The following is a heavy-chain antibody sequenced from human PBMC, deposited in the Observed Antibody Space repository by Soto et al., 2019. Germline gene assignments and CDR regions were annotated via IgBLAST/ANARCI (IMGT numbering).Heavy chain of an antibody. V-gene: IGHV1-3*01. CDR1: GYTFATYA. J-gene: IGHJ4*02. CDR2: INAGNGNT. D-gene: IGHD6-13*01. Sequence: QVQLVQSGAEVKKPGASVKVSCKASGYTFATYAMHWVRQAPGHRLEWMGWINAGNGNTKYSQKFQGRVTITRDTPASTAYRELSSLRSEDTAVYYCARAPSWYNFDYWGQGTLVTVSS. CDR3: ARAPSWYNFDY.